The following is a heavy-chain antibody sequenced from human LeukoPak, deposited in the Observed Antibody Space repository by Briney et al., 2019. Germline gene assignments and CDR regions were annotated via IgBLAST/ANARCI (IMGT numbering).Heavy chain of an antibody. CDR3: ARPPFGAAATDDASDI. Sequence: PGGSLRLSCAASGFTFSDYYMSWIRQAPGKGLEWVSYISSSGSAIYYADSVKGRFTISRDNAKNSLYLQMNSLRAEDTAVYYCARPPFGAAATDDASDIWGQGTMVTVSS. J-gene: IGHJ3*02. CDR2: ISSSGSAI. V-gene: IGHV3-11*01. CDR1: GFTFSDYY. D-gene: IGHD6-13*01.